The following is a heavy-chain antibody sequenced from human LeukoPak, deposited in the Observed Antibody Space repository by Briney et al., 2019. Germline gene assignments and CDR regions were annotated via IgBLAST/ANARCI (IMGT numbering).Heavy chain of an antibody. D-gene: IGHD5-18*01. J-gene: IGHJ4*02. CDR3: ARGVGGYSYGYVRVSSYFDY. CDR2: MNHSGST. Sequence: PSETLSLTCAVCGESFSGYYWSWIRQPPGKGLEWIGEMNHSGSTNYNPSLKSRVTISVDTSKNQFSLKLSSVTAADTAVYYCARGVGGYSYGYVRVSSYFDYWGQGTLVTVSS. CDR1: GESFSGYY. V-gene: IGHV4-34*01.